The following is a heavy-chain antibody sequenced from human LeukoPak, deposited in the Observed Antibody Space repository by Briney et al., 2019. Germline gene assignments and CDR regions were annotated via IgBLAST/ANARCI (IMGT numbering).Heavy chain of an antibody. V-gene: IGHV3-7*01. J-gene: IGHJ4*02. CDR1: GFTFGSDW. CDR2: IKQDGSEK. CDR3: ARVEGGWYGYSLVDY. D-gene: IGHD6-19*01. Sequence: GGSLRLSCAASGFTFGSDWMSWVRQAPGKGLEWVANIKQDGSEKYYVDSVKGRFTISRDNAKNSLYLQMNSLRAEDTAVYYCARVEGGWYGYSLVDYWGQGTLVTVSS.